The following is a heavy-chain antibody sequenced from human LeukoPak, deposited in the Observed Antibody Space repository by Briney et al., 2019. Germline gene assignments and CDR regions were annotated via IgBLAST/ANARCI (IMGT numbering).Heavy chain of an antibody. CDR2: IIPIFGTA. Sequence: SSVKVSCKASGGTFSSYAISWVRQAPGQGLEWMGRIIPIFGTASYAQKFRGRVTITTDESTSTAYMKLSSLRSEDTAVYYCAAREVYSGSSLFGYWGQGTLVTVSS. CDR1: GGTFSSYA. J-gene: IGHJ4*02. V-gene: IGHV1-69*05. D-gene: IGHD1-26*01. CDR3: AAREVYSGSSLFGY.